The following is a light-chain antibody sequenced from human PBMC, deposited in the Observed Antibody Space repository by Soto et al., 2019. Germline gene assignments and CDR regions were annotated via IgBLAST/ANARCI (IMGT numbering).Light chain of an antibody. Sequence: EIVMTQSPATLSVSPGERATLSCRASQSVSSDLAWYQQKPGQAPRLLIYDASTRATGIPARFSGSGSGTEFTLTISSLQFEDFAVYYCQQYKNWPPMYTFGQGTKVDIK. V-gene: IGKV3-15*01. CDR3: QQYKNWPPMYT. J-gene: IGKJ2*01. CDR2: DAS. CDR1: QSVSSD.